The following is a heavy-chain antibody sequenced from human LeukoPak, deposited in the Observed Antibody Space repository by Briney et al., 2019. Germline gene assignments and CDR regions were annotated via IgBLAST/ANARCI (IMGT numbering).Heavy chain of an antibody. CDR3: AKVVSSMVRGVIPLFDY. V-gene: IGHV3-23*01. D-gene: IGHD3-10*01. CDR2: ISGNSGST. CDR1: GFTFSNYA. Sequence: PGGSLRLSCAASGFTFSNYAMSWVRQAPGKGLEWVSAISGNSGSTYYADSVKGRFTISRDNSKNTLYLQMNSLRAEDTAVYYCAKVVSSMVRGVIPLFDYWGQGTLVTVSS. J-gene: IGHJ4*02.